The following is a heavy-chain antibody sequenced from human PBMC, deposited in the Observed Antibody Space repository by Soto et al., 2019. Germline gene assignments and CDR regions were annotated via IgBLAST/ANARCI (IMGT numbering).Heavy chain of an antibody. Sequence: SETLSLTCTVSGGSVSSYYWSWIRQPPGKGLEYIGFIYYSGSTNYNPSLKSRVTISVDTSKNQFSLRLTSVTAADTAVYYCARGLGKFDFWGQGTLVTVSS. CDR3: ARGLGKFDF. CDR2: IYYSGST. CDR1: GGSVSSYY. J-gene: IGHJ4*02. D-gene: IGHD6-6*01. V-gene: IGHV4-59*08.